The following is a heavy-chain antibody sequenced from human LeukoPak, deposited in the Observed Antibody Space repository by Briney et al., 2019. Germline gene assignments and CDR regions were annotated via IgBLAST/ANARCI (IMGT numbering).Heavy chain of an antibody. D-gene: IGHD6-13*01. Sequence: ASVKVSCKASGYTFNDYYMYWVRQAPGQGPEWMGWISPKSGGTNYAQKFRGRVTITRDTSISTAYMELSSLRSDDTAVYYCAREVRAAAAGSDYWGQGTLLTVSS. J-gene: IGHJ4*02. CDR2: ISPKSGGT. CDR1: GYTFNDYY. V-gene: IGHV1-2*02. CDR3: AREVRAAAAGSDY.